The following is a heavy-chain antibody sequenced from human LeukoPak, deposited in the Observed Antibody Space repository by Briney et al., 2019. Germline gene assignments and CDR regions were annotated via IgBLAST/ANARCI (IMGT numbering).Heavy chain of an antibody. J-gene: IGHJ4*02. D-gene: IGHD6-19*01. V-gene: IGHV3-9*01. CDR2: ISWNSGSI. CDR1: GFTFDDYA. Sequence: GWSLRLSCAASGFTFDDYAMHWVRQAPGKGLEWVSGISWNSGSIGYADSVKGRFTISRDNSKNTLYLQMNSLRAEDTAVYYCARDPNSSGWYGGFDYWGQGTLVTVSS. CDR3: ARDPNSSGWYGGFDY.